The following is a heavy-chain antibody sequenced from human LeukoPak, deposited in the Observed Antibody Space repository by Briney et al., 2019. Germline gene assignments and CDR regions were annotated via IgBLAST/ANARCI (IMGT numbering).Heavy chain of an antibody. Sequence: PSETLSLXCTVSGGSISSYYWSWIRRPPGKGLEWIGYIYYSGSTNYNPSLKSRVTISVDTSKNQFSLKLSSVTAADTAVYYCARGPKEWELLWYFDLWGRGTLVTVSS. V-gene: IGHV4-59*01. CDR1: GGSISSYY. CDR3: ARGPKEWELLWYFDL. J-gene: IGHJ2*01. D-gene: IGHD1-26*01. CDR2: IYYSGST.